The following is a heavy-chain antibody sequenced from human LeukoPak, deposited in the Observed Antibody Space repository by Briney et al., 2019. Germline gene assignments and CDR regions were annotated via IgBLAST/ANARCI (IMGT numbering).Heavy chain of an antibody. CDR3: ARRSGYSYGYGSVDY. J-gene: IGHJ4*02. D-gene: IGHD5-18*01. CDR2: IYYSGST. V-gene: IGHV4-39*07. CDR1: GGSISSSSYY. Sequence: SETLSLTCTVSGGSISSSSYYWGWIRQPPGKGLEWIGSIYYSGSTYYNPSLKSRVTISVDTSKNQFSLKLSSVTAADTAVYYCARRSGYSYGYGSVDYWGQGTLVTVSS.